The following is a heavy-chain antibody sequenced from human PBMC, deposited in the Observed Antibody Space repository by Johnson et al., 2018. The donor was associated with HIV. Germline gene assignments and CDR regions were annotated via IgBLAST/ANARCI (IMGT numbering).Heavy chain of an antibody. J-gene: IGHJ3*02. D-gene: IGHD3-16*01. V-gene: IGHV3-66*01. CDR3: ARGLTGEQVDI. Sequence: VQLVESGGGLVQPGGSLRLSCAASGFTVSSNYMSWVRQAPGKGLEWVSVIYSGGSTYYADSVKDRFTISRDNSKNTLYLQMNSLRAEDTAVYYCARGLTGEQVDIWGQGTMVNVSS. CDR2: IYSGGST. CDR1: GFTVSSNY.